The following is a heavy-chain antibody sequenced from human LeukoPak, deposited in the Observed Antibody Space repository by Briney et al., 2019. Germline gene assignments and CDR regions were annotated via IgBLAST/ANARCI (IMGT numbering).Heavy chain of an antibody. V-gene: IGHV1-3*01. CDR2: INAGYGDT. Sequence: ASVKVSCKASGYTFTNYIIHWVRQAPGQRLEWMGWINAGYGDTKYSQKFQVRVTITRDTSASTAYMELSSLRSEDTAVYYCARVVTRLREGKYHYDMDVWGQGTTVTVSS. D-gene: IGHD3-10*01. CDR1: GYTFTNYI. J-gene: IGHJ6*02. CDR3: ARVVTRLREGKYHYDMDV.